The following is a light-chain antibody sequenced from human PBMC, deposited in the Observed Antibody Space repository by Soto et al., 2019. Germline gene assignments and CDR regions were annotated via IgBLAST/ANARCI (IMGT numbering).Light chain of an antibody. CDR3: QQSYSTPPIT. J-gene: IGKJ5*01. CDR2: AAS. Sequence: DIQMTQSPSSLSASVGDRVTITCRASQSISSYLNCYQQKPGKAPKLLIYAASSLQSGVPSRFSGSGSGTDFTLTISSLQPEDFATYYCQQSYSTPPITFGQGTRLEI. V-gene: IGKV1-39*01. CDR1: QSISSY.